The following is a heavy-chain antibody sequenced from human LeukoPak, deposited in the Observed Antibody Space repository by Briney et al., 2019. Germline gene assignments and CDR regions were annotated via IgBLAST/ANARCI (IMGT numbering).Heavy chain of an antibody. D-gene: IGHD4-11*01. J-gene: IGHJ4*02. CDR3: ARSVPDYTRFDY. V-gene: IGHV3-23*01. CDR2: FKTNSGQV. Sequence: GRSLRLSCVASGFTFSDYAMNWVRQAPGKGLEWVSTFKTNSGQVYYAESVRGRFTISRDNSKDTVYLQMSSLRAEDTALYYCARSVPDYTRFDYWGQGALVTVS. CDR1: GFTFSDYA.